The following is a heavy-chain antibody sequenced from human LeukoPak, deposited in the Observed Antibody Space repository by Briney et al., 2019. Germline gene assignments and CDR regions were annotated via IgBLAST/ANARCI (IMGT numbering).Heavy chain of an antibody. J-gene: IGHJ4*02. CDR1: GGSFSGYY. V-gene: IGHV4-34*01. Sequence: SETLSLTCAVYGGSFSGYYWSWIRQPPGKGLEWIGEINHSGSTNYNPSLKSRVTISVDTSKNQFSLKLSSVTAADTAVYYCARGQSGWIQLWLFDYWGQGTLVTVSS. CDR2: INHSGST. CDR3: ARGQSGWIQLWLFDY. D-gene: IGHD5-18*01.